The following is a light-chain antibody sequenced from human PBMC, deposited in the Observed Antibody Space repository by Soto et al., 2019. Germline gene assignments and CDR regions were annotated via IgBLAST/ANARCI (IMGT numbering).Light chain of an antibody. CDR3: HHYTRT. Sequence: DIQMTQSPSPLSAFVGDRVTITCRASQSITGWLAWYQQKPGKTPKLLIYDASSLEVGVPSRFSGSGSGTEVTLTNRCLQPDDFATYYCHHYTRTFGHSTEVEIK. J-gene: IGKJ1*01. V-gene: IGKV1-5*01. CDR1: QSITGW. CDR2: DAS.